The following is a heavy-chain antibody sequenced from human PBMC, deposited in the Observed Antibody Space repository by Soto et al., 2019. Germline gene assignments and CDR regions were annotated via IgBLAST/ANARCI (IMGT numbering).Heavy chain of an antibody. CDR3: AKDASRTSGWYYFDY. CDR1: GSTFSILA. V-gene: IGHV3-23*01. J-gene: IGHJ4*02. Sequence: PVGSLRLSCAASGSTFSILAMGWVRQAPGKGLEWVSVIDYTGGTTYYTDSVKGRFIISRDNSKKMLYLQMNSLRAEDTAVYYCAKDASRTSGWYYFDYWGQGALVTVSS. CDR2: IDYTGGTT. D-gene: IGHD6-19*01.